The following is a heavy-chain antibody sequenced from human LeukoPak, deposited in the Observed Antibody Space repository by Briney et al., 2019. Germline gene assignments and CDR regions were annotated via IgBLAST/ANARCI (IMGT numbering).Heavy chain of an antibody. CDR3: ASSGYSYVSGGIYDYYFDY. V-gene: IGHV1-69*05. CDR1: GGTFSSYA. J-gene: IGHJ4*02. D-gene: IGHD5-18*01. CDR2: IIPIFGTA. Sequence: ASVKVSCKASGGTFSSYAISWVRQAPGQGLEWMGRIIPIFGTANYAQKFQGRVTITTDESTSTAYMELSSLRSEDTAVYYCASSGYSYVSGGIYDYYFDYWGQGTLVTVSS.